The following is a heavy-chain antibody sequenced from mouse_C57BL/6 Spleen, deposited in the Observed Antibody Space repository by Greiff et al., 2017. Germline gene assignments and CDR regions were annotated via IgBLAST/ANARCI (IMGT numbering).Heavy chain of an antibody. V-gene: IGHV1-50*01. J-gene: IGHJ2*01. CDR3: SSRYSNYVGY. Sequence: QVQLQQPGAELVKPGASVKLSCKASGYTFTSYWMQWVKQRPGPGLAWIGEIDPAASYTNYNQKFKGKATLTVDTSSSTAYMQLSSLTSEDSAVEYCSSRYSNYVGYWGQGTTLTVSS. D-gene: IGHD2-5*01. CDR1: GYTFTSYW. CDR2: IDPAASYT.